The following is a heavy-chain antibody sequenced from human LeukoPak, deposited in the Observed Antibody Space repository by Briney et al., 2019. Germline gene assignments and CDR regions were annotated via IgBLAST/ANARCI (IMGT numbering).Heavy chain of an antibody. CDR1: EFSVGSSY. V-gene: IGHV3-49*04. CDR2: IRSKAYGGTT. Sequence: GGSLRLSCAASEFSVGSSYMTWVRQAPGKGLEWVGFIRSKAYGGTTEYAASVKGRFTISRDDSKSIAYLQMNSLKTEDTAVYYCTRDHRHYYDSSGYYYAIYYWGQGTLVAVSS. CDR3: TRDHRHYYDSSGYYYAIYY. J-gene: IGHJ4*02. D-gene: IGHD3-22*01.